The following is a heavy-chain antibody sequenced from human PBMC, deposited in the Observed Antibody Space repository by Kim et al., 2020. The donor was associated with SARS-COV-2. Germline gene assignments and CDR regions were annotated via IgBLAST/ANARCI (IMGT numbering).Heavy chain of an antibody. D-gene: IGHD3-22*01. V-gene: IGHV3-49*04. CDR1: GFTFGDYA. Sequence: GGSLRLSCTASGFTFGDYAMSWVRQAPGKGLEWVGFIRSKAYGGTTEYAASVKGRFTISRDDSKSIAYLQMNSLKTEDTAVYYCTRDNYYDSSGRGYYYYYYGMDVWGQGTTVTVSS. CDR3: TRDNYYDSSGRGYYYYYYGMDV. J-gene: IGHJ6*02. CDR2: IRSKAYGGTT.